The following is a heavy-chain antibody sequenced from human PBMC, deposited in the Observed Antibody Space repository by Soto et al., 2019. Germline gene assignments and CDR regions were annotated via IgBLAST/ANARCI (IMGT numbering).Heavy chain of an antibody. J-gene: IGHJ4*02. Sequence: QVQLQQWGAGLLKPSETLSLTCAVYGGSFSGYYWSWIRQPPGKGLEWIGEINHSGSTNYNPSLRXRXTXXVDASKNQFSLKLSSVTAADTAVYYCARSSNNFDYWGQGTLVTVSS. CDR1: GGSFSGYY. V-gene: IGHV4-34*01. CDR3: ARSSNNFDY. D-gene: IGHD6-13*01. CDR2: INHSGST.